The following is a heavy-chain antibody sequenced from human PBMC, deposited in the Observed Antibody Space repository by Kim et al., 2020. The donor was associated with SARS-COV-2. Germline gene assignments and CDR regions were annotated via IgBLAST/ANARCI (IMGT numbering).Heavy chain of an antibody. J-gene: IGHJ3*02. D-gene: IGHD3-22*01. V-gene: IGHV3-33*06. Sequence: DSVKGRFTISRDNSKNKLYLQMNSLRAEDTAVYYCAKDPHYYDSSDAFDIWGQGTMVTVSS. CDR3: AKDPHYYDSSDAFDI.